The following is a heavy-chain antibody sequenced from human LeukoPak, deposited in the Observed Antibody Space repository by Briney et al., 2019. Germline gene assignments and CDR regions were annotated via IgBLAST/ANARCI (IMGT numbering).Heavy chain of an antibody. CDR2: ISGSGGST. V-gene: IGHV3-23*01. CDR1: GFTFSSNA. Sequence: PGGSLRLSCAASGFTFSSNAMSWVRQAPGKGLEWVSAISGSGGSTYYADSVKGRFTISRDNSKNTLYLQMNSLRAEDTAVYYCAKGKYSGSYYYDYWGQGTLVTVSS. J-gene: IGHJ4*02. D-gene: IGHD1-26*01. CDR3: AKGKYSGSYYYDY.